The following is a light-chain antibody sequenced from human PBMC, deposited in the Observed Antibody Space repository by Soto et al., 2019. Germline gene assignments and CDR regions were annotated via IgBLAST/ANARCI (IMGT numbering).Light chain of an antibody. Sequence: QSALTQPASVSGSPGQSITISCTGTNSDVGGYNYVSWYQHHPGKAPELMIYEVSHRPSGVSNRFSGSKSDNTASLTISGLQAEEEADYYCSSYTSISTLYVFGTATKVTV. CDR2: EVS. J-gene: IGLJ1*01. V-gene: IGLV2-14*01. CDR1: NSDVGGYNY. CDR3: SSYTSISTLYV.